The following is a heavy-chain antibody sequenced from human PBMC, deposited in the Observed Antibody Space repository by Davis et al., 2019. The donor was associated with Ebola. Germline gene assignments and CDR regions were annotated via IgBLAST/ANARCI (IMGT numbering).Heavy chain of an antibody. Sequence: SVQVSCKASGGTFSSYAISWVRQAPGQGLEWMGGIIPIFGTANYAQKFQGRVTITADESTSTAYMELSSLRSEDTAVYYCARLVDTAEILPGFDYYYYYMDVWGKGTTVTVSS. CDR1: GGTFSSYA. V-gene: IGHV1-69*13. CDR2: IIPIFGTA. D-gene: IGHD5-18*01. J-gene: IGHJ6*03. CDR3: ARLVDTAEILPGFDYYYYYMDV.